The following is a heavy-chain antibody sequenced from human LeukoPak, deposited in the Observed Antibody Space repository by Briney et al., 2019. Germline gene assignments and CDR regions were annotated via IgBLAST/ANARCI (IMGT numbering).Heavy chain of an antibody. CDR1: GYTFTSYG. CDR3: ARTYGDYYYYGMDV. V-gene: IGHV1-18*01. D-gene: IGHD4-17*01. J-gene: IGHJ6*02. CDR2: ISAYNGNT. Sequence: ASVKVSCKASGYTFTSYGISWVRQAPGQGLEWMGWISAYNGNTNYAQKLQGRVTMTTDTSTSTAYMELRSLRSDDTAVYYCARTYGDYYYYGMDVWGQGTTVTVSS.